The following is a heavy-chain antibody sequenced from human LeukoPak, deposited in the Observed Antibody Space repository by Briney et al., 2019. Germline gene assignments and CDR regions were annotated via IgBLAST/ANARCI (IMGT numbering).Heavy chain of an antibody. CDR2: IYYSGST. D-gene: IGHD3-22*01. CDR1: GGSISSYY. V-gene: IGHV4-59*01. Sequence: SETLSLTCTLSGGSISSYYWSWIRQPPGKGLERIGYIYYSGSTNYNPSLKSRVTISVDTSKNQFSLKLSSVTAADTAVYYCARGYYYDSSGYPDAFDIWGQGTMVTVSS. J-gene: IGHJ3*02. CDR3: ARGYYYDSSGYPDAFDI.